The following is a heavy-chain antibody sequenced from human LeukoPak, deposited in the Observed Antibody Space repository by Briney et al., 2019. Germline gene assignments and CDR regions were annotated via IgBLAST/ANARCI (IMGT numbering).Heavy chain of an antibody. CDR2: ISAYNGNT. Sequence: ASVKVSCKASGYTFTSYGISWVRQAPGQGLEWMGWISAYNGNTNYAQKLQGRVTMTTDTSTSTAYMELRSLRSDDTAVYYCARDLSAAGTGYYYYYGMDVWGQGTTVTVSS. CDR1: GYTFTSYG. D-gene: IGHD6-13*01. J-gene: IGHJ6*02. V-gene: IGHV1-18*01. CDR3: ARDLSAAGTGYYYYYGMDV.